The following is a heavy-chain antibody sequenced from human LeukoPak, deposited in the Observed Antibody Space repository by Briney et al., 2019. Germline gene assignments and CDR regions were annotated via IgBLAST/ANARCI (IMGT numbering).Heavy chain of an antibody. J-gene: IGHJ4*02. D-gene: IGHD5-12*01. V-gene: IGHV1-69*13. CDR2: IIPIFGTA. Sequence: GASVTVSCKASGGTFSSYAISWVRQAPGQGLEWMGGIIPIFGTANYAQKFQGRVTITADESTSTAYMELSSLRSEDTAVYYCASHGYETKSADYWGQGTLVTVSS. CDR1: GGTFSSYA. CDR3: ASHGYETKSADY.